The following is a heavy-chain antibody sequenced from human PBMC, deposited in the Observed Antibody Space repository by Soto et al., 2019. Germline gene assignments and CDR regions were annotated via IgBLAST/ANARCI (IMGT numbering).Heavy chain of an antibody. CDR1: GGTFSSYA. CDR3: ARDRVVGAPGAFDI. Sequence: GASVKVSCKASGGTFSSYAISWVRQAPGQGLEWMGGIIPIFGTANYAQKFQGRVTITADESTSTAYMELSSLRSEDTAVYYCARDRVVGAPGAFDIWGQGTMVTVSS. J-gene: IGHJ3*02. D-gene: IGHD1-26*01. CDR2: IIPIFGTA. V-gene: IGHV1-69*13.